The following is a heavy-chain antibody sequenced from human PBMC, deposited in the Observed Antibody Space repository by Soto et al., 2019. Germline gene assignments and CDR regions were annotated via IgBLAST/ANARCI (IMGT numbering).Heavy chain of an antibody. J-gene: IGHJ6*02. V-gene: IGHV4-4*07. D-gene: IGHD3-22*01. CDR2: VHTSGST. CDR1: GDSISSYF. CDR3: ARVSGYYDSSGYYYKLNMDV. Sequence: SETLSLTCTVSGDSISSYFWSWIRQPAGKGLEWIGRVHTSGSTTYNPSLKSRVTMSVDTSKSQFSLKLSSVTAADTAVYYCARVSGYYDSSGYYYKLNMDVWGQGTTVTVSS.